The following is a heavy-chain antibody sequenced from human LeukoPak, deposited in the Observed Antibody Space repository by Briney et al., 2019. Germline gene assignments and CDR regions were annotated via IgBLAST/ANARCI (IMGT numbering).Heavy chain of an antibody. CDR1: GFIFSSYS. J-gene: IGHJ4*02. D-gene: IGHD6-13*01. CDR2: ISSSSSYI. V-gene: IGHV3-21*01. CDR3: ARSIGYSSSWYDY. Sequence: GGSLRLSCAASGFIFSSYSMNWVRQAPGKGLEWVSSISSSSSYIYYADSVKGRFTISRDNAKNSLYLQMNSLRAEDTAVYYCARSIGYSSSWYDYWGQGTLVTVSS.